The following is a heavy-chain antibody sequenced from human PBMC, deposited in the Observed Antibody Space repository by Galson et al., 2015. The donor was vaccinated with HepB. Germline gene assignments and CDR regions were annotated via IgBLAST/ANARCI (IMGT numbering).Heavy chain of an antibody. D-gene: IGHD3-10*01. Sequence: SVKVSCKASGYTFTSYGISWVRQAPGQGLEWMGWISGYNGNTNYAQKLQGRVTMTTDTSTSTAYMELRSLRSDDTAVYYCARAMRYAITMVRGVSNWFDPWGQGTLVTVSS. CDR2: ISGYNGNT. CDR1: GYTFTSYG. CDR3: ARAMRYAITMVRGVSNWFDP. V-gene: IGHV1-18*04. J-gene: IGHJ5*02.